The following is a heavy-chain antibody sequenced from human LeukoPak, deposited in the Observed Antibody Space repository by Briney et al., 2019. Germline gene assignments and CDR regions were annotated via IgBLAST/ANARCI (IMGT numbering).Heavy chain of an antibody. D-gene: IGHD3-22*01. CDR2: MNPNNGNT. CDR3: AREVYYDSSGYYN. CDR1: GYTFTSYD. J-gene: IGHJ4*02. Sequence: ASVKVSCKASGYTFTSYDINWVRQATGQGLEWMGWMNPNNGNTGYAQKFQGRVTITRNTSISTAYMELSSLRSEDTPVYYCAREVYYDSSGYYNWGQGTLVTVSS. V-gene: IGHV1-8*03.